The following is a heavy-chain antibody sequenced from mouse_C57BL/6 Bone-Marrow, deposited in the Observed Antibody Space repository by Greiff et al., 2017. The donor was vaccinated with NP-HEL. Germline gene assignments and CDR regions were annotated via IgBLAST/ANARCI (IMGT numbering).Heavy chain of an antibody. Sequence: QVQLKQSGAELARPGASVKLSCKASGYTFTSYGISWVKQRTGQGLEWIGEIYPRSGNTYYNEKFKGKATLTADKSSSPAYMELRSLTSEDSAVYFCARWGTTVVARGYYFDYWGQGTTLTVSS. J-gene: IGHJ2*01. CDR3: ARWGTTVVARGYYFDY. CDR2: IYPRSGNT. D-gene: IGHD1-1*01. CDR1: GYTFTSYG. V-gene: IGHV1-81*01.